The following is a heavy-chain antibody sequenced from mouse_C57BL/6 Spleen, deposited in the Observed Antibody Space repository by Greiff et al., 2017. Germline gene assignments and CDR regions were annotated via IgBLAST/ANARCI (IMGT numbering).Heavy chain of an antibody. CDR3: ARLTGSSRYYFDY. CDR2: IDPNSGGT. J-gene: IGHJ2*01. Sequence: VQLQQPGAELVKPRASVKLSCKASGYTFTSYWMHWVKQRPGRGLEWIGRIDPNSGGTKYNEKFKSKATLTVDKPSSTAYMQLSSLTSEDSAVYYCARLTGSSRYYFDYWGQGTTLTVSS. D-gene: IGHD1-1*01. V-gene: IGHV1-72*01. CDR1: GYTFTSYW.